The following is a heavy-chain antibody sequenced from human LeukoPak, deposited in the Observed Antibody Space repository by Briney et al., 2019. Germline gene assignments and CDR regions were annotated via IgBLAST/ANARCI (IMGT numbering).Heavy chain of an antibody. CDR1: GFTFSSYA. CDR3: ARDSLSPHSSSWNDYGMDV. D-gene: IGHD6-13*01. Sequence: GGSLRLSCAASGFTFSSYAMHWVRQAPGKGLEWVAVISYDGSNKYYADSVKGRFTISRDNSKNTLYLQMNSLRAEDTAVYYCARDSLSPHSSSWNDYGMDVWGQGTTVTVSS. J-gene: IGHJ6*02. V-gene: IGHV3-30*04. CDR2: ISYDGSNK.